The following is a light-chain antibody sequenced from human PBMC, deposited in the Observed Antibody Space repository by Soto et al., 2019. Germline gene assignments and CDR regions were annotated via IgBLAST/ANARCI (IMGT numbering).Light chain of an antibody. CDR2: GAS. CDR3: QQYNNWPPIT. J-gene: IGKJ5*01. V-gene: IGKV3-15*01. Sequence: VMTQCPCTVSVSPGERANHSCRASQSVSSNLAWYQQKPGQAPMLLIYGASTRATGMPARFSGSGSGTEFTLTISSLQSEDFAVYYCQQYNNWPPITFGQGTRLEI. CDR1: QSVSSN.